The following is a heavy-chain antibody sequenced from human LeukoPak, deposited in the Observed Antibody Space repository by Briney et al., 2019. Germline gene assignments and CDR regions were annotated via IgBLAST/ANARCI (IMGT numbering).Heavy chain of an antibody. CDR3: ATDSYRALEY. Sequence: EWLAHINQNGSEKYFVDSVRGRFTISKHNAKNSLYLQVNSLRAEDTAVYYCATDSYRALEYWGQGTLVTVSS. V-gene: IGHV3-7*01. D-gene: IGHD1-14*01. J-gene: IGHJ4*02. CDR2: INQNGSEK.